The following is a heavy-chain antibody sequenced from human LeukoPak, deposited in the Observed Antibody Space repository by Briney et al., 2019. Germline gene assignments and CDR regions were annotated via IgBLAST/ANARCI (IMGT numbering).Heavy chain of an antibody. D-gene: IGHD1/OR15-1a*01. CDR3: VRSSTSRFDP. V-gene: IGHV4-59*01. J-gene: IGHJ5*02. CDR1: VGPMNNYY. Sequence: SESLSLTCTVSVGPMNNYYWRWIRQSQRKGLEWIGYIYVSGSTNYNPSLKSRVTISVDTSKKQFYLKLSSVTAADTAVYHCVRSSTSRFDPWGQGILVTVSS. CDR2: IYVSGST.